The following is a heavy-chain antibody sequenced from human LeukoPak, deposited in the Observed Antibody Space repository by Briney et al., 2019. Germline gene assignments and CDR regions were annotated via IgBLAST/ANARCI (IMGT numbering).Heavy chain of an antibody. CDR2: ISSNGGST. CDR1: GFTFSSYA. V-gene: IGHV3-64*01. Sequence: GGSLRLSCAASGFTFSSYAMHWVRRAPGKGLEYVSAISSNGGSTYYANSVKGRFTISRDNSKNTLYLQMGSLRAEDVAVYYCAGADSWFKVVAPFDIWGQGTMVTVSS. J-gene: IGHJ3*02. CDR3: AGADSWFKVVAPFDI. D-gene: IGHD2-15*01.